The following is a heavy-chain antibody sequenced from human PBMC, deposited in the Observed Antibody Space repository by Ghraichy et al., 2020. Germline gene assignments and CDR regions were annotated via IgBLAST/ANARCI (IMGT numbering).Heavy chain of an antibody. CDR1: GYTFTSFG. V-gene: IGHV1-18*04. CDR2: ISAYNGNT. D-gene: IGHD1-1*01. CDR3: ARDQLEMDRLLPYDY. J-gene: IGHJ4*02. Sequence: ASVKVSCKASGYTFTSFGISWVRQAPGQGLEWMGWISAYNGNTNYAQKLQGRVTMTTDTSTSTAYMELRSLRSDDTAVYYCARDQLEMDRLLPYDYWGQGTLVTVSS.